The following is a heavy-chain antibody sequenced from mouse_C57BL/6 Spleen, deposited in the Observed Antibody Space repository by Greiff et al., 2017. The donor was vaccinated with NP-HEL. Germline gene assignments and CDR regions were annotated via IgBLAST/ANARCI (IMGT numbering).Heavy chain of an antibody. CDR2: IDPANGNT. V-gene: IGHV14-3*01. Sequence: EVQLQQSVAELVRPGASVKLSCTASGFNIKNTYIHWVKQRPEQGLGWIGRIDPANGNTKYAPKFQGKATLTADTSSNTAYLQLSSLTSEDTAIYYCTRKGRWDEGFAYWGQGTLVTVSA. J-gene: IGHJ3*01. CDR3: TRKGRWDEGFAY. CDR1: GFNIKNTY. D-gene: IGHD4-1*01.